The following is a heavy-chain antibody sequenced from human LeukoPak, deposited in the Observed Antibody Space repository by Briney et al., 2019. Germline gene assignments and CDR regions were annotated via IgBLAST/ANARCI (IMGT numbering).Heavy chain of an antibody. CDR2: INPSGGST. J-gene: IGHJ4*02. CDR1: GYTFTSYY. V-gene: IGHV1-46*01. Sequence: ASVKVSCKASGYTFTSYYMHWVRQAPGQGLGWMGIINPSGGSTSYAQKFQGRVTMTRDTSTRTVYMELSSLRSEDTAVYYCAREAPNSYRSSWFDYWGQGTLVTVSS. CDR3: AREAPNSYRSSWFDY. D-gene: IGHD6-13*01.